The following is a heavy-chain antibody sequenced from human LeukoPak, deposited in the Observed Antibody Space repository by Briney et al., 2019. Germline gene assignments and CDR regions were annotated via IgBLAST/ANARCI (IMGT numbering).Heavy chain of an antibody. V-gene: IGHV3-74*01. D-gene: IGHD2-15*01. CDR3: ARDRDCSGGSCFGPFAY. CDR2: INSDASST. CDR1: GFTFSSYW. Sequence: GGSLRLSCAASGFTFSSYWMHWVRQAPGKGLVWVSRINSDASSTSYADSVKGRFTISRDNAKNTLYLQMNSLRAGDTAVYYRARDRDCSGGSCFGPFAYWGQGTLVTVSS. J-gene: IGHJ4*02.